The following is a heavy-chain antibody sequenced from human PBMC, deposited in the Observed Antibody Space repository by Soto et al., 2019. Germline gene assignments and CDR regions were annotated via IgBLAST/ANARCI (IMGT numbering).Heavy chain of an antibody. D-gene: IGHD2-15*01. Sequence: SETLSLTCSVSGDSISTVDYFWAWIRQPPGQALEYIGYIYKSTTTYYNPSFESRVAISLDTSKSQFSLNVTSVTAADTAVYFCARGRYCLTGRCFPNWFDSWGQGTLVTSPQ. CDR2: IYKSTTT. CDR1: GDSISTVDYF. CDR3: ARGRYCLTGRCFPNWFDS. V-gene: IGHV4-30-4*01. J-gene: IGHJ5*01.